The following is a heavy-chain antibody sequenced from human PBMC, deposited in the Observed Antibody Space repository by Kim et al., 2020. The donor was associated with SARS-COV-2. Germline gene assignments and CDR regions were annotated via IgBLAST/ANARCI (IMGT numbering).Heavy chain of an antibody. Sequence: GNGNTKYSEKFQGRVTLTTDTSASTAYMVLSFLRYEDSAVYYCLGGFYFDYWGQGTLVTVSS. CDR3: LGGFYFDY. V-gene: IGHV1-3*01. J-gene: IGHJ4*02. CDR2: GNGNT. D-gene: IGHD3-16*01.